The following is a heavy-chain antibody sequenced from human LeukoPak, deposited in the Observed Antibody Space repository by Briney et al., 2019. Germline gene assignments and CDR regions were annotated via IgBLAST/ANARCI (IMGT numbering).Heavy chain of an antibody. Sequence: GGSLRLSCAASGFTFSSYWMSWVRQAPGKGLEWVANTKQDGSEKYYVGSVKGRFTISRDNAKNSLYLQMNSLRAEDTAVYYCARYRYYGSGSFFDYWGQGTLVTVSS. CDR1: GFTFSSYW. CDR2: TKQDGSEK. J-gene: IGHJ4*02. D-gene: IGHD3-10*01. V-gene: IGHV3-7*01. CDR3: ARYRYYGSGSFFDY.